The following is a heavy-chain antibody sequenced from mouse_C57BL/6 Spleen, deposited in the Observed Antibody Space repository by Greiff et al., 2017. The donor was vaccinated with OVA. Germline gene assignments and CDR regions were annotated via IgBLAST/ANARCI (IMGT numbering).Heavy chain of an antibody. CDR1: GYTFTDYN. CDR2: INPNNGGT. Sequence: VHVKQSGPELVKPGASVKMSCKASGYTFTDYNMHWVKQSHGKSLEWIGYINPNNGGTSYNQKFKGKATLTVNKSSSTAYMELRSLTSEDSAVYYCARSQPHFDYWGQGTTLTVSS. D-gene: IGHD6-1*01. J-gene: IGHJ2*01. V-gene: IGHV1-22*01. CDR3: ARSQPHFDY.